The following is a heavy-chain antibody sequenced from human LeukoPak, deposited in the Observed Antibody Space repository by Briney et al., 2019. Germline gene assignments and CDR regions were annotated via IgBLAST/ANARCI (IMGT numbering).Heavy chain of an antibody. J-gene: IGHJ4*02. CDR1: GYSFTSYW. V-gene: IGHV5-51*01. CDR2: IYPGDSDA. D-gene: IGHD2-15*01. CDR3: ARDSDFDH. Sequence: GGALQISCKGSGYSFTSYWISWGRQVPGKGLEWMGIIYPGDSDARYSPSFQGQVTISADKSISTAYLQWSSLKASDTAMYYCARDSDFDHWGQGTLVTVSS.